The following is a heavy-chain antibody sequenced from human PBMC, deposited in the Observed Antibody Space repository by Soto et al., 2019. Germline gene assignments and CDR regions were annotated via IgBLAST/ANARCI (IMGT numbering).Heavy chain of an antibody. CDR1: GFTFSSYA. V-gene: IGHV3-23*01. Sequence: GGSLRLSCAASGFTFSSYAMSWVRQAPGKRLEWVSAISDSGGSTYYADSVKGRFTISRDNSKNTLYLQMNSLRAEDTAVYYCAKAGYGDYYYYGMDVWGQGTTVTVSS. D-gene: IGHD4-17*01. CDR3: AKAGYGDYYYYGMDV. CDR2: ISDSGGST. J-gene: IGHJ6*02.